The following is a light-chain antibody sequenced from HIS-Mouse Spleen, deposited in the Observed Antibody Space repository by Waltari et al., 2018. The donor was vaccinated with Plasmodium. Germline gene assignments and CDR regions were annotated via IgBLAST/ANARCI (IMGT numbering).Light chain of an antibody. Sequence: SYELTQPPSVSVSPGQTARITCSGDALPKPYAYWYQQKPGQAPVLGSYKDSERPAGLPERCSGSSSGTTVTLTISGVQAEDEADYYCQSADSSGTPNWVFGGGTKLTVL. CDR1: ALPKPY. V-gene: IGLV3-25*03. CDR2: KDS. CDR3: QSADSSGTPNWV. J-gene: IGLJ3*02.